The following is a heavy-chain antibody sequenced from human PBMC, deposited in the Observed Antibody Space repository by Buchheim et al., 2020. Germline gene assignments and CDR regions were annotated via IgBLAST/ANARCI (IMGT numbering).Heavy chain of an antibody. V-gene: IGHV3-15*07. Sequence: EVQLAESGGGLVKPGESLRLSCAGSGFIFSNAWMNWVRQASGKGLEWVGRIKSKPDGGTTDYAAPVKGRFTISSDDSTNKVYLQMNSLKIEDTAVYYCVTGAWLDFWGQGTL. CDR1: GFIFSNAW. CDR2: IKSKPDGGTT. J-gene: IGHJ4*02. CDR3: VTGAWLDF.